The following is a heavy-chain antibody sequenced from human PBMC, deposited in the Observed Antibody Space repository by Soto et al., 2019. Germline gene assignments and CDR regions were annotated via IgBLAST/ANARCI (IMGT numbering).Heavy chain of an antibody. CDR2: IYYSGST. CDR1: GGSISSGGYY. J-gene: IGHJ4*02. V-gene: IGHV4-31*03. D-gene: IGHD3-9*01. CDR3: ARFDILTGYYYFDY. Sequence: QVQLQESGPGLVKPSQTLSLTCTVSGGSISSGGYYWSWIRQHPGKGLEWIGYIYYSGSTYYNPSLKSRVTISVDTSKNQFSLKLSSVTAADTAVHYCARFDILTGYYYFDYWGQGTLVTVSS.